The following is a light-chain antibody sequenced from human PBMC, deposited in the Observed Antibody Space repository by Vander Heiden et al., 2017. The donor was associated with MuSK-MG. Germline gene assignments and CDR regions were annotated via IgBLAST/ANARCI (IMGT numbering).Light chain of an antibody. V-gene: IGKV3-20*01. CDR2: GAS. CDR3: HQYGFAPLT. J-gene: IGKJ4*01. Sequence: EVVLTQSPATLSLSPGEGATLSCRASQSFSITPLAWYQQKPGQAPRLLIYGASSRATGIPDRFSGSGSGTDFTLTITRLEPEDFAVYYCHQYGFAPLTFGGGTKVEIK. CDR1: QSFSITP.